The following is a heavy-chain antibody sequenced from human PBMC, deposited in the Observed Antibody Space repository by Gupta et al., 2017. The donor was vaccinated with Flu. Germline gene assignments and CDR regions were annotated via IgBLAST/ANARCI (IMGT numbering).Heavy chain of an antibody. Sequence: QVQLQESGPGLVKPSQTLSLTCTVSGGSISSGGYYWSWIRQHPGKGLEWIGYIYYSGSTYYNPSLKSRVTISVDTSKNQFSLKLSSVTAADTAVYYCARVGYYDSSGYLTRIDYWGQGTLVTVSS. CDR2: IYYSGST. D-gene: IGHD3-22*01. CDR1: GGSISSGGYY. CDR3: ARVGYYDSSGYLTRIDY. V-gene: IGHV4-31*03. J-gene: IGHJ4*02.